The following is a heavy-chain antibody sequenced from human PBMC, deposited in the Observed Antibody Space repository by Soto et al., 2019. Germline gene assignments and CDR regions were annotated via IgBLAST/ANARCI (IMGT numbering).Heavy chain of an antibody. CDR2: INPSGGST. Sequence: GASVKVSCKASGCTFPNYYMHWVRQAPGQGLEWMGIINPSGGSTSYAQKFQGRVTMTRDTSTSTVYMELSSLRSEDTAVYYCARDLRPDILTGYEGYYFDYWG. CDR1: GCTFPNYY. V-gene: IGHV1-46*01. CDR3: ARDLRPDILTGYEGYYFDY. J-gene: IGHJ4*01. D-gene: IGHD3-9*01.